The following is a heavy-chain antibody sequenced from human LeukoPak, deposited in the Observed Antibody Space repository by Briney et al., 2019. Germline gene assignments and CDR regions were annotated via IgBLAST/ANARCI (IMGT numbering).Heavy chain of an antibody. CDR2: IIPIFGTA. D-gene: IGHD4-17*01. CDR1: GGTFSSYA. Sequence: SVKVSCKASGGTFSSYAISWVRQAPGQGLEWMGGIIPIFGTANYAQKFQGRVTITADESTSTAYMELSSLGSEDTAVYYCASPPGDYGDYVGYFDYWGQGTLVTVSS. J-gene: IGHJ4*02. CDR3: ASPPGDYGDYVGYFDY. V-gene: IGHV1-69*13.